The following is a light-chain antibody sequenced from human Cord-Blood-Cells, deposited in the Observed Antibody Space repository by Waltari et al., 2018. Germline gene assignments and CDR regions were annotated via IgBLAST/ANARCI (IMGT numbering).Light chain of an antibody. J-gene: IGLJ3*02. Sequence: QLVLTQSPSASASLGASVKLTCTLSSGHGSYAIAWHPQQPEKGPRYLMKLNSDGSHSKGDGIPDRFSGSSSGAERYLTISSLQSEDEADYYCQTWGTGIQVFGGGTKLTVL. V-gene: IGLV4-69*01. CDR1: SGHGSYA. CDR3: QTWGTGIQV. CDR2: LNSDGSH.